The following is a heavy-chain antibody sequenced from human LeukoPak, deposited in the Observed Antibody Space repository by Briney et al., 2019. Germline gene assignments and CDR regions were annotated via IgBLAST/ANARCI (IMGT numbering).Heavy chain of an antibody. CDR2: IYTSGST. D-gene: IGHD3-10*01. CDR3: AIRGPSGSEGRAFDY. V-gene: IGHV4-61*02. J-gene: IGHJ4*02. CDR1: GGSISSGNYF. Sequence: SQTLSLTCTVSGGSISSGNYFWSWIRQPAGKGLEWIGRIYTSGSTNYNPSLKSRVSISVDTSKNQFSLNLSSVIAADTAVYYCAIRGPSGSEGRAFDYWGQGALVTVSS.